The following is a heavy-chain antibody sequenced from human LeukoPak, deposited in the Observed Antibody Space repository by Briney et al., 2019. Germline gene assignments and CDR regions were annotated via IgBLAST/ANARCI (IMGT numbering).Heavy chain of an antibody. CDR3: AKVEGQWLDFDY. V-gene: IGHV3-30*02. J-gene: IGHJ4*02. Sequence: GGSLRLSCAASGFTFSSYGMHWVRQAPGKGLEWVAFIRYDGSNKYYADSVKGRFTISRDNSKNTLYLQMNSLRAEDTAVYYCAKVEGQWLDFDYWGQGTLVTVSS. CDR2: IRYDGSNK. CDR1: GFTFSSYG. D-gene: IGHD6-19*01.